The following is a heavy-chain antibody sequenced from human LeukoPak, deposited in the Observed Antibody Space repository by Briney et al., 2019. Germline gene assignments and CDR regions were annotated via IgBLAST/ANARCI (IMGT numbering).Heavy chain of an antibody. D-gene: IGHD5-12*01. CDR2: IYHSGST. CDR3: ARSDSGYDSNFDY. J-gene: IGHJ4*02. CDR1: GGSISSSNW. V-gene: IGHV4-4*02. Sequence: SETLSLTCAVSGGSISSSNWWSWVRQPPGKGLEWIGEIYHSGSTNYSPSLKSRVTVSVDTSKNQFSLKLSSVTAADTAVYYCARSDSGYDSNFDYWGQGTLVTVSS.